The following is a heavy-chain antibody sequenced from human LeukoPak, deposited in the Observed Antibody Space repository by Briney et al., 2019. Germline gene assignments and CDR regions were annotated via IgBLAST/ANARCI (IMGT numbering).Heavy chain of an antibody. D-gene: IGHD1-20*01. Sequence: GGSLRLSCAASAFTFRSYAMSWVRQAGGKGLEWVSAISGSGGSTYYADSVKGRFTISRDNSKNTLYLQMSSPRAEDTAVYYCAKPKDNSRCCFDYWGQGTLVTVSS. CDR1: AFTFRSYA. CDR3: AKPKDNSRCCFDY. J-gene: IGHJ4*02. CDR2: ISGSGGST. V-gene: IGHV3-23*01.